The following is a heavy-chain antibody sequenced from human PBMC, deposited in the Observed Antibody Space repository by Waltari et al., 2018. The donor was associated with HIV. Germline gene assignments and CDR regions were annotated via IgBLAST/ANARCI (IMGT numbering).Heavy chain of an antibody. J-gene: IGHJ4*02. CDR2: INAANGNT. D-gene: IGHD6-13*01. CDR1: GYTFTTHA. V-gene: IGHV1-3*01. Sequence: QVQLVQSGAEVKKPGASVKVSCKASGYTFTTHAIHWVRQAPRQRFEWMGWINAANGNTKYSQKFQDRVTITRDTSATTAYMDLRSLTSEDTAVYYCARGGPEGVSCANGFCPFDYWGQGSLVTVSS. CDR3: ARGGPEGVSCANGFCPFDY.